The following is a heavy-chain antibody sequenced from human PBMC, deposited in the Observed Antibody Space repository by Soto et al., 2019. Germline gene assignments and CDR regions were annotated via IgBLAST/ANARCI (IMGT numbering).Heavy chain of an antibody. CDR2: IIPIFGTA. J-gene: IGHJ3*02. Sequence: SVQVSFKASGGTFSSYAISWVRQAPGQGLEWMGGIIPIFGTANYAQKFQGRVTITADESTSTAYMELSSLRSEDTAVYYCARGLGSRQQLADHDAFDIWGQGTMVTVSS. CDR3: ARGLGSRQQLADHDAFDI. CDR1: GGTFSSYA. D-gene: IGHD6-13*01. V-gene: IGHV1-69*13.